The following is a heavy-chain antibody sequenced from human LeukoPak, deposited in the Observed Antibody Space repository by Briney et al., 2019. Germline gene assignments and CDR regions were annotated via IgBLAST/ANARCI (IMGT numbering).Heavy chain of an antibody. D-gene: IGHD4-17*01. CDR1: GGSISSSSYY. V-gene: IGHV4-39*01. J-gene: IGHJ5*02. Sequence: PSETLSLTCTVPGGSISSSSYYSGWIRQPPGKGLEWIASIYYSGSTYYNPSLKSRFTISVDTSKNQFSLKLSSVPAADTAVYYCARIDYGWFDPWGQGTLVTVSS. CDR2: IYYSGST. CDR3: ARIDYGWFDP.